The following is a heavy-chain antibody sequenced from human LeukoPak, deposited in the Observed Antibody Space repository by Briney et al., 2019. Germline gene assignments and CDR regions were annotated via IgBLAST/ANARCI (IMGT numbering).Heavy chain of an antibody. CDR2: IYYSGSS. D-gene: IGHD4-17*01. J-gene: IGHJ5*02. CDR1: GVSISSDY. CDR3: ARRLRQNLFDP. V-gene: IGHV4-59*08. Sequence: SETLSLICTVSGVSISSDYWSWIRLPPGKGLEWIGYIYYSGSSNYNPSLKSRVTMSVDTSKNQFSLKLTSVTAADTAVYYCARRLRQNLFDPWGQGTLVTVSS.